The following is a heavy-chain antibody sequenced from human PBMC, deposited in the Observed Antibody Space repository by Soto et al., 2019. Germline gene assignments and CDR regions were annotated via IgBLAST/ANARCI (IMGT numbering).Heavy chain of an antibody. CDR3: AKIRWTISLQEEDAI. CDR2: IIPIFGTP. J-gene: IGHJ4*02. CDR1: GGTFGSYA. D-gene: IGHD2-15*01. V-gene: IGHV1-69*06. Sequence: QVQLVQSGTEVKKPGSSVKVSCKPSGGTFGSYAISWVRQAPGQGLEWMGGIIPIFGTPHYAHKFHGRVTITADIPTSTAYLELSSLKAADTAVYYCAKIRWTISLQEEDAIWGQGTLVTVSS.